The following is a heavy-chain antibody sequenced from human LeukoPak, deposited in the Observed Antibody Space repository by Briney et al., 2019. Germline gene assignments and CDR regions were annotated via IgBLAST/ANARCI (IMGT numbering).Heavy chain of an antibody. CDR2: INHSGST. CDR3: ARMGLGCYYDSSGYYPFDY. V-gene: IGHV4-34*01. Sequence: SETLSLTCAVYGGSFSGYYWSWIRQPPGKGLEWIGEINHSGSTNYNPSLKSRVTISVDTSKNQFSLKLSSVTAADTAVYYCARMGLGCYYDSSGYYPFDYWGQGTLVTVSS. CDR1: GGSFSGYY. D-gene: IGHD3-22*01. J-gene: IGHJ4*02.